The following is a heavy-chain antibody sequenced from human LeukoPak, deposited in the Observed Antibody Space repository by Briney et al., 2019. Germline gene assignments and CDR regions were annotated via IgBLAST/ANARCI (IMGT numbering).Heavy chain of an antibody. D-gene: IGHD1-26*01. J-gene: IGHJ5*02. Sequence: PSETLSLTCTVSGGSISSYYWSWIRQPPGKGLEWIGYIYYSGSTNYNPSLKSRVTISVDTSKNQFSLKLSSVTAADTAVYYCARESPLGPLWFDPWGQGTLVTVSS. V-gene: IGHV4-59*01. CDR2: IYYSGST. CDR3: ARESPLGPLWFDP. CDR1: GGSISSYY.